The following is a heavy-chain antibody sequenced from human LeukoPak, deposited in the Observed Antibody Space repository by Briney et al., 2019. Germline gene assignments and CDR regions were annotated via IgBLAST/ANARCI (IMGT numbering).Heavy chain of an antibody. CDR2: IRYDGSNK. Sequence: GGSLRLSCAASGFIFSSYDMHWVRQAPGKGLEWVAFIRYDGSNKYYADSVKGRFTISRDNSKNTLYLQMNSLRAEDTAIYYCAKDHSGSVFPRDLDHWGQGTLVTVSS. CDR1: GFIFSSYD. J-gene: IGHJ4*02. V-gene: IGHV3-30*02. D-gene: IGHD1-26*01. CDR3: AKDHSGSVFPRDLDH.